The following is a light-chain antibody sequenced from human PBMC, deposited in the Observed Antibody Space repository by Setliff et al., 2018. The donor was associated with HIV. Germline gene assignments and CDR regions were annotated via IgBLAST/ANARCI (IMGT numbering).Light chain of an antibody. Sequence: QSALTQPASVSGSPGQSITISCTGSSSDVGGYDYVSWYQQHPDKAPKLMIFDVTSRPSGVSNRFSGSKSGNTASLTISGLQAEDEAHYYCSSYGSGDTLLFGAGTKATVL. CDR3: SSYGSGDTLL. CDR2: DVT. J-gene: IGLJ2*01. CDR1: SSDVGGYDY. V-gene: IGLV2-14*03.